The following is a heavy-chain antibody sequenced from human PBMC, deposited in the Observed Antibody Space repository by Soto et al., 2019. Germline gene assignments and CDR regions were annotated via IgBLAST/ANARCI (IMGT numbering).Heavy chain of an antibody. J-gene: IGHJ4*02. CDR3: ASHMVRGVPFGY. D-gene: IGHD3-10*01. CDR2: IYFRGST. Sequence: ETLSHTCTVSGGSSSHFYWSWIRQPPGKGLEWIGYIYFRGSTNYNPSLKSRVTISVDTSKNQFSLKLSSVTAADTAVYYCASHMVRGVPFGYWGQGTLVTVSS. CDR1: GGSSSHFY. V-gene: IGHV4-59*08.